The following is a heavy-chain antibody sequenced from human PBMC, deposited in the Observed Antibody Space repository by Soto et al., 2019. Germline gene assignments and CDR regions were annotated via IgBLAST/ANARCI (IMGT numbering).Heavy chain of an antibody. CDR1: GGTFSSYA. Sequence: QVQLVQSGAEVKKPGSSVKVSCKASGGTFSSYAISWVRQAPGQGLEWMGGIIPIFGTADYAQKFQGRVTITADESTSTAYMELSSLRSEDTAVYYCASNSSLRGYCISTSCYGYYYGMDVWGQGTTVTVSS. V-gene: IGHV1-69*12. CDR2: IIPIFGTA. CDR3: ASNSSLRGYCISTSCYGYYYGMDV. D-gene: IGHD2-2*01. J-gene: IGHJ6*02.